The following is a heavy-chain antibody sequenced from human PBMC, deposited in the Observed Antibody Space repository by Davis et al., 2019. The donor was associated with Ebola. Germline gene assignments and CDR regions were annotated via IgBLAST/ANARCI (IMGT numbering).Heavy chain of an antibody. CDR3: AKGNQAGYPTTFDY. Sequence: GESLKISCAASGFIFNKYGIHWVRQAPGKGLEWVALMSHDGKKEYYSDSVKGRFSISRDNSRSTVFLQMNSLRAEDTAIYYCAKGNQAGYPTTFDYWGQGTLVTVSS. J-gene: IGHJ4*02. V-gene: IGHV3-30*18. CDR2: MSHDGKKE. D-gene: IGHD3-9*01. CDR1: GFIFNKYG.